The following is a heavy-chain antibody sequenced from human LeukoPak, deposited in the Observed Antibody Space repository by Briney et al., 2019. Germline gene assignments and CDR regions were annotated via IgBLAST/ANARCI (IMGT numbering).Heavy chain of an antibody. D-gene: IGHD6-13*01. V-gene: IGHV4-30-2*01. CDR2: IYHSGST. CDR3: ARAKEAAAGTSYFDY. CDR1: GGSISSGDFY. Sequence: SETLSLTCTVSGGSISSGDFYWSWIRQPPGKGLEWIGYIYHSGSTYYNPSLKSRVTISVDRSKNQFSLKLSSVTAADTAVYYCARAKEAAAGTSYFDYWGQGTLVTVSS. J-gene: IGHJ4*02.